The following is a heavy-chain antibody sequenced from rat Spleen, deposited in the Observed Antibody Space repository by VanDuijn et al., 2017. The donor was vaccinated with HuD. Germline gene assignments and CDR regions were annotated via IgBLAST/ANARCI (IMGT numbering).Heavy chain of an antibody. CDR1: GFSLTGNS. V-gene: IGHV2-1*01. D-gene: IGHD1-5*01. CDR3: TKNRYRYSSGYVMDA. Sequence: QVQLKESGPGLVQPSQTLSLTCTVSGFSLTGNSVNWVRQPPGKGLEWVGAIWSSGITDYDSALKPRLSISRETSKSQVFLKMNSLQTEDTAIYFCTKNRYRYSSGYVMDAWGQGTLVTVSS. CDR2: IWSSGIT. J-gene: IGHJ3*01.